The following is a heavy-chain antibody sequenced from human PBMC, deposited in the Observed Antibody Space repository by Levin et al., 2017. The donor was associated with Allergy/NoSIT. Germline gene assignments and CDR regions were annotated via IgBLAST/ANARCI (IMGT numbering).Heavy chain of an antibody. Sequence: GGSLRLSCAAPGFTFSSYGMHWVRQAPGKGLEWVAVISYDGSNKYYADSVKGRFTISRDNSKNTLYLQMNSLRAEDTAVYYCAKTAEGDYYGMDVWGQGTTVTVSS. CDR3: AKTAEGDYYGMDV. J-gene: IGHJ6*02. CDR1: GFTFSSYG. D-gene: IGHD1-14*01. CDR2: ISYDGSNK. V-gene: IGHV3-30*18.